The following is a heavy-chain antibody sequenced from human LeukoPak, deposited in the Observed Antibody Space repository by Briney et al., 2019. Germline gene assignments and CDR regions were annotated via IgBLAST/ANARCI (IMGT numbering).Heavy chain of an antibody. Sequence: ASVKVSCKAAGYTFTTYDINWVRQGTGHGLEWMGWMNPNSGNTGYAQKFQGRVTITRNTSISTAYMELSSLRSEDTAVYYCARDGGSITIVRGGRGNYFDYWGQGTLLTVSS. V-gene: IGHV1-8*01. CDR3: ARDGGSITIVRGGRGNYFDY. CDR1: GYTFTTYD. CDR2: MNPNSGNT. D-gene: IGHD3-10*01. J-gene: IGHJ4*02.